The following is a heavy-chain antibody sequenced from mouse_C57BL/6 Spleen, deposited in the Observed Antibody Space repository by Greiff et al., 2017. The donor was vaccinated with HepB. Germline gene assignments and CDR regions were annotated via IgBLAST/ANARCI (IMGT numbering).Heavy chain of an antibody. D-gene: IGHD3-1*01. CDR2: ISYDGSN. CDR3: EGYSEVYYAMDY. Sequence: EVQLQQSGPGLVKPSQSLSLTCSVTGYSITSGYYWNWIRQFPGNKLEWMGYISYDGSNNYNPSLKNRISITRDTSKNQFFLKLNSVTTEDTATYYCEGYSEVYYAMDYWGQGTSVTVSS. J-gene: IGHJ4*01. V-gene: IGHV3-6*01. CDR1: GYSITSGYY.